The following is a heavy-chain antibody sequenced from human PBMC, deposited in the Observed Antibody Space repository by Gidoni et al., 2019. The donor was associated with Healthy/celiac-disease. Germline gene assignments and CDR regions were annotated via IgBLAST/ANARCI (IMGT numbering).Heavy chain of an antibody. D-gene: IGHD6-13*01. CDR3: AGVGGSSWSLYYYYYGMDV. J-gene: IGHJ6*02. Sequence: QVQLVQSGAEVKKPGASVKVSCKASGYTFTSYDINWVRQATGQGLEWMGWMNPTSGNTGYAQKFQGRVTMIRSTSLSTAYMVLSSLRSDDTAVYYCAGVGGSSWSLYYYYYGMDVWGQGTTVTVSS. CDR1: GYTFTSYD. V-gene: IGHV1-8*01. CDR2: MNPTSGNT.